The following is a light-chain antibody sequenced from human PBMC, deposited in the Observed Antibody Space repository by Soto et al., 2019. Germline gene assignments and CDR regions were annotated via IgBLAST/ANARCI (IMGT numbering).Light chain of an antibody. CDR1: SSDVGGHNY. V-gene: IGLV2-14*01. CDR3: SSYTSSSTLV. J-gene: IGLJ3*02. Sequence: QSALTQPASVSGSPGQSITISCTGTSSDVGGHNYVSWYLQHPGKAPKLMIYEVSNRPSGVSNRFSGSKSGNTASLTISGLQAEDEADYYCSSYTSSSTLVFGGGTKLTVL. CDR2: EVS.